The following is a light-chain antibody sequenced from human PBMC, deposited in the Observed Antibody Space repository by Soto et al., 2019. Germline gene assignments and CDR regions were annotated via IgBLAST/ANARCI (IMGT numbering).Light chain of an antibody. V-gene: IGKV1-5*03. J-gene: IGKJ4*01. CDR3: HQYRDYPVN. CDR1: QSVDFW. CDR2: KAS. Sequence: DIQMTQSPSTLSASVGDRVTITCRASQSVDFWLAWYQQKPGKAPNLLIHKASTLEDGVPSSFTDSGSGTDFTLAISSMQPDDGGTYYCHQYRDYPVNFGGGTKVEIK.